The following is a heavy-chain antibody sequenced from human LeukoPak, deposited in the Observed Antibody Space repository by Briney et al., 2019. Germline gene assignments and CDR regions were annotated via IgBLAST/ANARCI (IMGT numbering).Heavy chain of an antibody. V-gene: IGHV4-4*07. D-gene: IGHD2-2*01. J-gene: IGHJ5*02. CDR1: GGPTSSYY. CDR3: ARDILGYCSSTSCPTRWLDP. Sequence: KPSETLSLTCTVSGGPTSSYYWSWIRQPAGKGLEWIGRIYTSGSTNYNPSLKSRVTISVDTSKNQFSLKLSSVTAADTAVYYCARDILGYCSSTSCPTRWLDPWGQGTLVTVSS. CDR2: IYTSGST.